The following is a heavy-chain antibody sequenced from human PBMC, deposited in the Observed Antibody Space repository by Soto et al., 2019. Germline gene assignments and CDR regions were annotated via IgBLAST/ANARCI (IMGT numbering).Heavy chain of an antibody. Sequence: SLTCTVSGGSISSYYWSWIRQPAGKGLGWIGRIYTSGSTNYTPSLKSRVTMSVDTSKNQFSLKLSSVTAADTAVYYCARDFYYYGSGSPPGPDWGQGTLVTVSS. CDR1: GGSISSYY. CDR3: ARDFYYYGSGSPPGPD. CDR2: IYTSGST. D-gene: IGHD3-10*01. J-gene: IGHJ4*02. V-gene: IGHV4-4*07.